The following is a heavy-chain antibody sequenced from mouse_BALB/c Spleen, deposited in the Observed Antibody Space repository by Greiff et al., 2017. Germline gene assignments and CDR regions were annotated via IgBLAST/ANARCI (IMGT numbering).Heavy chain of an antibody. D-gene: IGHD2-4*01. J-gene: IGHJ2*01. CDR2: IYPGDGDT. V-gene: IGHV1-82*01. CDR1: GYAFSSSW. Sequence: VQLQQSGPELVKPGASVKISCKASGYAFSSSWMNWVKQRPGQGLEWIGRIYPGDGDTNYNGKFKGKATLTADKSSSTAYMQLSSLTSVDSAVYFCARRGMITTGYYFDYWGQGTTLTVSS. CDR3: ARRGMITTGYYFDY.